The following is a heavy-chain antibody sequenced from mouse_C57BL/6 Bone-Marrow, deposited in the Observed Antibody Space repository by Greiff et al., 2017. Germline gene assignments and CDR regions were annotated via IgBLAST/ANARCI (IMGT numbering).Heavy chain of an antibody. J-gene: IGHJ1*03. CDR2: IHPSDSDT. V-gene: IGHV1-74*01. D-gene: IGHD2-5*01. CDR3: AVVLYSNYCYWYFDV. Sequence: QVQLQQPGAELVKPGASVKVSCKASGYTFTSYWMHWVKQRPGQGLEWIGRIHPSDSDTNYNQKFKGKATLTVDKSSSTAYMQLSSLTSEYSAVYYCAVVLYSNYCYWYFDVWGTGTTVTVSS. CDR1: GYTFTSYW.